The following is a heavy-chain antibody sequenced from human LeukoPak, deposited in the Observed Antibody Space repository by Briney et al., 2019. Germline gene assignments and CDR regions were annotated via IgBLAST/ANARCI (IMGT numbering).Heavy chain of an antibody. D-gene: IGHD3-22*01. CDR2: IYSGGNT. J-gene: IGHJ3*02. CDR1: GFTVSSKY. CDR3: ARSRRMINPGSAFDI. V-gene: IGHV3-66*02. Sequence: GGSLSLSCAVAGFTVSSKYMSWVRQAPGKGLEWVSVIYSGGNTFYADSVKGRFTISRDNSKNTLYLQMNSLRAEDTAVYYCARSRRMINPGSAFDIWGQGTMVTVSS.